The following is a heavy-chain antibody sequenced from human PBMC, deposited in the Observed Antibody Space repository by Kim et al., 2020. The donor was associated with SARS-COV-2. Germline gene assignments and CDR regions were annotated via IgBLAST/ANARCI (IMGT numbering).Heavy chain of an antibody. CDR1: GFTFGDYA. V-gene: IGHV3-49*04. CDR3: TRRRINWNDAAYFDY. CDR2: IRSKAYGGTT. Sequence: GGSLRLSCTASGFTFGDYAMSWVRQAPGKGLEWVGFIRSKAYGGTTEYAASVKGRFTISRDDSKSIAYLQMNSLKTEDTAVYYCTRRRINWNDAAYFDYWGQGTLVTVSS. J-gene: IGHJ4*02. D-gene: IGHD1-20*01.